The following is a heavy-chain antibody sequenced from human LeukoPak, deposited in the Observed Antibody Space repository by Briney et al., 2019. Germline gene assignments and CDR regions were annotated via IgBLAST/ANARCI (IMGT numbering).Heavy chain of an antibody. CDR1: GGSISSSSYY. D-gene: IGHD2-2*01. Sequence: PSETLSLTCTVSGGSISSSSYYWGWIRQPPGKGLEWIRSIYYSGSTYYNPSLKSRVTISVDTSKNQFSLKLSSVTAADTAVYYCARHEILGQLPKGGWFDPWGQGTLVTVSS. CDR3: ARHEILGQLPKGGWFDP. CDR2: IYYSGST. V-gene: IGHV4-39*01. J-gene: IGHJ5*02.